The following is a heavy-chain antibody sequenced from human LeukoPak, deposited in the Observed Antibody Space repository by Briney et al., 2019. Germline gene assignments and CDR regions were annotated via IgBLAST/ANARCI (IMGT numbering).Heavy chain of an antibody. J-gene: IGHJ3*02. D-gene: IGHD3-3*01. CDR1: GFTFSSYS. V-gene: IGHV3-21*01. CDR3: ARDGPYSDSWSGPFPFDM. CDR2: ISSSSSYI. Sequence: GGSLRLSCAASGFTFSSYSMNWVRQAPGKGLEWVSSISSSSSYIYYADSVKGRFTISRDNAKNSLYLDMNSLRAEDTAVYYCARDGPYSDSWSGPFPFDMWGQGTMVTVSS.